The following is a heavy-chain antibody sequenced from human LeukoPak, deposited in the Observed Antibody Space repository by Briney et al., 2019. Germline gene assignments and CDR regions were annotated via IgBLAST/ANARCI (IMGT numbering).Heavy chain of an antibody. D-gene: IGHD4-17*01. CDR2: IYHSGTT. V-gene: IGHV4-59*08. J-gene: IGHJ3*01. CDR1: GGSIGSYY. CDR3: ARQRDYADYLDAFDV. Sequence: TSETLSLTCTVSGGSIGSYYWSWIRQPPGKGLECIGYIYHSGTTNYNPSLKSRVTISADTSKNQFSLKLTSVTAVDTAIYYCARQRDYADYLDAFDVWGQGTMVTVSS.